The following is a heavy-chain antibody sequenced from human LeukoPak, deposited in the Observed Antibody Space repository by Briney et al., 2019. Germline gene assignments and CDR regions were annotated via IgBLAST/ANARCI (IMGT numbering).Heavy chain of an antibody. CDR2: IYHSGST. CDR3: ARHNNRVAGANDY. CDR1: GYSISSGYY. J-gene: IGHJ4*02. D-gene: IGHD6-19*01. Sequence: SETLSLTCAVSGYSISSGYYWGWIRQPPGKGLEWIGSIYHSGSTYYNPSLKSRVTISVDTSKNQFSLKLSSVTAADTAVYYCARHNNRVAGANDYWGQGTLVTVSS. V-gene: IGHV4-38-2*01.